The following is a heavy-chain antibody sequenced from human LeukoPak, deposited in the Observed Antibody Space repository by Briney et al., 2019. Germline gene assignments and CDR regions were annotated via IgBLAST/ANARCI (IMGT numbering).Heavy chain of an antibody. D-gene: IGHD3-10*01. CDR3: ARDPGYGSVLSFDP. V-gene: IGHV3-66*01. J-gene: IGHJ5*02. Sequence: GGSLGLSCVASGFTLSTNYVSWVRRAPGKGLEWVSVIYRGGATHYADSVKGRFTISRDISRNTVYLQMSRLRAEDTAVYYCARDPGYGSVLSFDPWGQGTLVIVSS. CDR2: IYRGGAT. CDR1: GFTLSTNY.